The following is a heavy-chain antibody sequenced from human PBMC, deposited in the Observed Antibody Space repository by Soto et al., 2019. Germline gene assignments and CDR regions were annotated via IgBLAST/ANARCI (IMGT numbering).Heavy chain of an antibody. CDR2: VTAEKQIT. V-gene: IGHV1-3*01. Sequence: ASVKVSCKASGYAFTYYSLHWVRPAPGQRLEWMGWVTAEKQITDYSQKFQGRGTITRDTYASTAYMEQSSLRSEDTAIYYCRRENVSHTGSYYAFWGPGTLVTVAS. CDR3: RRENVSHTGSYYAF. J-gene: IGHJ4*01. D-gene: IGHD3-10*01. CDR1: GYAFTYYS.